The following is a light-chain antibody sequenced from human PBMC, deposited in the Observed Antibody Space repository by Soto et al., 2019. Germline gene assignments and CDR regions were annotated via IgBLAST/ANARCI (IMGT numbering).Light chain of an antibody. V-gene: IGKV3-20*01. CDR3: QQYDSSPVT. J-gene: IGKJ5*01. Sequence: IVLTQSPGTLSSSAGERATLSCRASQSVSSSYLGWYQQRPGQALRLLIYDASSRDSGIPDRFRGSGSGTDFTLTISRLEPEDFAVYYCQQYDSSPVTFGHGTRVEIK. CDR2: DAS. CDR1: QSVSSSY.